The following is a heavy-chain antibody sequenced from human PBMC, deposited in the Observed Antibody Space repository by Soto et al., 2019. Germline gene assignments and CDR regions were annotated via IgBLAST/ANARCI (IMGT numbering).Heavy chain of an antibody. CDR1: GDSISGIVW. V-gene: IGHV4-4*02. CDR3: ARKAWVRFDY. Sequence: PSVTLSLPCSASGDSISGIVWWTGVRQPPGKVLEWIGEVFQNGDTYFKPSLRSRVAMSVDKSTNEFSLKVTSVTAADTAIYYCARKAWVRFDYWGQGALVTVSS. D-gene: IGHD7-27*01. J-gene: IGHJ4*02. CDR2: VFQNGDT.